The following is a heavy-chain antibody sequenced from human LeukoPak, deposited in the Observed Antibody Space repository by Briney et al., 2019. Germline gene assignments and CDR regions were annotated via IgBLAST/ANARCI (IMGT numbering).Heavy chain of an antibody. V-gene: IGHV3-48*01. CDR2: ISSSSSTI. CDR1: GFTFSSYS. CDR3: ARERYDFWSGYYRNFDY. Sequence: PGGSLRLSCAASGFTFSSYSMNWVRQAPGKGLEWVSYISSSSSTIYYADSVKGRFTISRDNAKNSLYLQMNSLRAEDTAVYYCARERYDFWSGYYRNFDYWGQGTLVTVSS. D-gene: IGHD3-3*01. J-gene: IGHJ4*02.